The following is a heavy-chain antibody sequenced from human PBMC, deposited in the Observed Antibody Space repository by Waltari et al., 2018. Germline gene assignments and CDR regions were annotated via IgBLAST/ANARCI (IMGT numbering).Heavy chain of an antibody. D-gene: IGHD3-10*01. V-gene: IGHV3-33*01. CDR3: ARDNRHYYGSGSFPFDY. J-gene: IGHJ4*02. CDR1: GFTFRTYG. Sequence: QVQLVESGGGVVQPGRSLRLSCGASGFTFRTYGMHWVRQAPGKGLEWVAVIWYDGNKKYYGDSVKGRFTISRDNSKNTLSLQMNSLRVDDTAVYYCARDNRHYYGSGSFPFDYWGQGTLVTVSS. CDR2: IWYDGNKK.